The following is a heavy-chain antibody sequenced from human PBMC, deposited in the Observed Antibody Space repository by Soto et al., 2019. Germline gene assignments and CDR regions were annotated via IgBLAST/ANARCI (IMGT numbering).Heavy chain of an antibody. Sequence: SVKVSCKASGGTFSSYAISWVRQAPGQGLEWMGGIIPIFGTANYAQKFQGRVTITADESTSTAHMELSSLRSEDTAVYYCARDDYYDSSGYQGSWFDPWGQGTLVTVSS. CDR2: IIPIFGTA. V-gene: IGHV1-69*13. CDR1: GGTFSSYA. J-gene: IGHJ5*02. CDR3: ARDDYYDSSGYQGSWFDP. D-gene: IGHD3-22*01.